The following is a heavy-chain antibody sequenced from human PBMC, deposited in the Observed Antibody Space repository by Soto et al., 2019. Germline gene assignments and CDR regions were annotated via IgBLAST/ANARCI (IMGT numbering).Heavy chain of an antibody. CDR1: GYTFTGYY. Sequence: EASVKVSCKASGYTFTGYYMHWVRQAPGQGLEWMGWINPNSGGTNYAQKFQGWVTMTRDTSISTAYMELSRLRSDDTAVYYCARSFDYGDTRFDPWGQGTLVTVSS. CDR3: ARSFDYGDTRFDP. J-gene: IGHJ5*02. V-gene: IGHV1-2*04. D-gene: IGHD4-17*01. CDR2: INPNSGGT.